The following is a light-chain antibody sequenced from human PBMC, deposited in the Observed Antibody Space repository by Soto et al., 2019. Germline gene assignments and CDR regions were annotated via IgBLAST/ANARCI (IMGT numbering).Light chain of an antibody. Sequence: QSALTRPASVSGSPGQSITISCTGTSSDVGGYNYVSWYQQHPGKAPKLMIYDVSNRPSGVSNRFSGSKSGNTASLTISGLQAEDEADYYCSSYTSSSPWVFGGGTKVTVL. CDR2: DVS. J-gene: IGLJ3*02. CDR3: SSYTSSSPWV. V-gene: IGLV2-14*01. CDR1: SSDVGGYNY.